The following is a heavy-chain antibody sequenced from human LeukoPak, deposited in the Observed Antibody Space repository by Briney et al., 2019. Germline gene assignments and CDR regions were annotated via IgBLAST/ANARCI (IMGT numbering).Heavy chain of an antibody. CDR1: EFTFSNYW. CDR2: IRYDGIVT. D-gene: IGHD1-14*01. V-gene: IGHV3-74*01. J-gene: IGHJ2*01. CDR3: ARANPADFNL. Sequence: GGSLRLSCAASEFTFSNYWIHWVRQPPGKGLVWVSRIRYDGIVTNYADSVEGRFTISRDNAKNTVHLQMISLRDDDTAVYYCARANPADFNLWGRSTLVTVSS.